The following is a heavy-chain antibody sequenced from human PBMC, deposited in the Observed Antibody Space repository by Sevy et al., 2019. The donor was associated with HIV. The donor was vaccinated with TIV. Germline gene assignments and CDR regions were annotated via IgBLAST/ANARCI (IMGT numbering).Heavy chain of an antibody. V-gene: IGHV3-33*01. CDR3: ARDLGKSVGAAAHPTDLTGYQRGPYYYYGMDV. D-gene: IGHD3-9*01. CDR2: IWYDGSNK. CDR1: GFTFSSYG. Sequence: GGSLRLSCAASGFTFSSYGMHWVRQAPGKGLEWVAVIWYDGSNKYYADSVKGRFTISRDNSKNTLYLQMNSLRAEDTAVYYCARDLGKSVGAAAHPTDLTGYQRGPYYYYGMDVWGQGTTVTVSS. J-gene: IGHJ6*02.